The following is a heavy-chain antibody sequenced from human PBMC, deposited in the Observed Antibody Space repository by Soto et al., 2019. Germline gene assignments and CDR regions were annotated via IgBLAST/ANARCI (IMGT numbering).Heavy chain of an antibody. V-gene: IGHV4-34*01. J-gene: IGHJ3*02. D-gene: IGHD3-16*01. CDR3: VKNLFTFAYGGQYVFDR. CDR1: GESFTDYF. CDR2: INDVGTT. Sequence: SETLSLTCAVYGESFTDYFWSWIRQPPGKTLEWIGEINDVGTTNYNPSLKGRVTISVDVSQSQFSLRLTSVTAADTGVYYCVKNLFTFAYGGQYVFDRWGQGTLVTVSS.